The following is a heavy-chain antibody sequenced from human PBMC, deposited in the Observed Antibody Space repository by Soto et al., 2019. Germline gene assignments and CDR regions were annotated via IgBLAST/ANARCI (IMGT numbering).Heavy chain of an antibody. Sequence: TLSLPCATSGDSVSGNSAAWNWIRLSPSRGLEWLARTYYRSRWYNDYAVSVRSRITVNADTSKNQFSLQLTSVTLEDTAIYYCAGTTSHHWLYMDVWGRGTTVTVSS. CDR3: AGTTSHHWLYMDV. V-gene: IGHV6-1*01. J-gene: IGHJ6*03. CDR2: TYYRSRWYN. D-gene: IGHD1-1*01. CDR1: GDSVSGNSAA.